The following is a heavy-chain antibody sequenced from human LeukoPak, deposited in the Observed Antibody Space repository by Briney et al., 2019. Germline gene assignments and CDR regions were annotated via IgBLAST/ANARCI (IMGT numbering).Heavy chain of an antibody. Sequence: PGGSLKLSCAASGFTFSGSSMSWVRQAPGKGLEWVSSISSSSSYIYYADSVKGRFTVSRDNAKNSLYLLMNSLRAEDTAVCYCARTTVVTLIDYWGQGTLVTVSS. V-gene: IGHV3-21*01. CDR2: ISSSSSYI. CDR3: ARTTVVTLIDY. CDR1: GFTFSGSS. D-gene: IGHD4-23*01. J-gene: IGHJ4*02.